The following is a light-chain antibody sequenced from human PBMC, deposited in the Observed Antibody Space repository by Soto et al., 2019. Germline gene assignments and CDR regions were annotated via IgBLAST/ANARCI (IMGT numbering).Light chain of an antibody. Sequence: DIQMTQSPSTLSASVGDRVTITCRASQSIGYWLAWYQQKPGKAPNLLIYAASSLETGVPSRFSGSGSGTEFTLTISSLQSEDFAVYYCQQRSNWPPITFGQGTRLEI. V-gene: IGKV1-5*01. CDR2: AAS. J-gene: IGKJ5*01. CDR3: QQRSNWPPIT. CDR1: QSIGYW.